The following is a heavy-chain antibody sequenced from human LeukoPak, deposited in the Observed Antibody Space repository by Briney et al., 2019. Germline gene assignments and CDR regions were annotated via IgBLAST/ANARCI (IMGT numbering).Heavy chain of an antibody. CDR3: ARASGSGWPDY. CDR2: IHYSGST. CDR1: GGSINSYY. D-gene: IGHD3-10*01. Sequence: SETLSLTCTVSGGSINSYYWSWIRQPPGRGLEWIGSIHYSGSTSYNPSLRSRVTISVDKSKNQFFLKLSSVTATDTAVYYCARASGSGWPDYWGQGTLVTVSS. J-gene: IGHJ4*02. V-gene: IGHV4-59*01.